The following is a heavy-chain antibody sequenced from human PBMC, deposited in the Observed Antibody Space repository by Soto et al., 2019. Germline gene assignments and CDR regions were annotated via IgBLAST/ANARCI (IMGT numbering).Heavy chain of an antibody. CDR1: GFTFSSYA. Sequence: EVQLLESGGGLVQPGGSLRLSCAASGFTFSSYAMSWVRQAPGKGLEWVSAISGSGGSTYYADSVKGRFTISRDNSKNTLYLQMNSLRAEDTAVYYCAKKNDQGYCSGGSCPQGRYYYMDVWGKGTTVTVSS. CDR3: AKKNDQGYCSGGSCPQGRYYYMDV. D-gene: IGHD2-15*01. V-gene: IGHV3-23*01. CDR2: ISGSGGST. J-gene: IGHJ6*03.